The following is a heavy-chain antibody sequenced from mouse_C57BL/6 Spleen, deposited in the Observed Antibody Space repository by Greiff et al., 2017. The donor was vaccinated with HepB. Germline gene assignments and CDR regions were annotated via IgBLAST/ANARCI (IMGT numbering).Heavy chain of an antibody. V-gene: IGHV6-3*01. D-gene: IGHD4-1*01. J-gene: IGHJ2*01. CDR3: TLANWDTFDY. Sequence: EVKLMESGGGLVQPGGSMKLSCVASGFTFSNYWMNWVRQSPEKGLEWVAQIRLKSDNYATHYAESVKGRFTISRDDSKSSVYLQMNNLRAEDTGIYYCTLANWDTFDYWGQGTTLTVSS. CDR1: GFTFSNYW. CDR2: IRLKSDNYAT.